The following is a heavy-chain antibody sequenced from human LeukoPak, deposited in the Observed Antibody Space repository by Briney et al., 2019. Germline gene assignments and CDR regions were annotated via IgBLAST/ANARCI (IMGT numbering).Heavy chain of an antibody. D-gene: IGHD1-26*01. V-gene: IGHV4-61*02. J-gene: IGHJ3*02. Sequence: SETLSLTCTVSGGSISSGSYYWSWIRQPAGKGLEWIGRIYTSGSTNYNPSLKSRVTISVDTSKNQFSLKLSSVTAADTAVYYCARASEWELLGSGAFDIWGQGTMVTVSS. CDR1: GGSISSGSYY. CDR2: IYTSGST. CDR3: ARASEWELLGSGAFDI.